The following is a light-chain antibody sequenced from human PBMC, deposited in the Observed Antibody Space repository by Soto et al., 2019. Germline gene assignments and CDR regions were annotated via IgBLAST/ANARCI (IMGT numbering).Light chain of an antibody. Sequence: QSALTQPASVSGSPGQSITISCTGTSSDVGGYNYVSWYQQHPGKAPKLMIYDVSKRRSGVSNRVSGSKSGNTASLTISGLQAEDEADYYCRSYTSSSTLVFGGGTKLTVL. CDR3: RSYTSSSTLV. V-gene: IGLV2-14*01. J-gene: IGLJ2*01. CDR1: SSDVGGYNY. CDR2: DVS.